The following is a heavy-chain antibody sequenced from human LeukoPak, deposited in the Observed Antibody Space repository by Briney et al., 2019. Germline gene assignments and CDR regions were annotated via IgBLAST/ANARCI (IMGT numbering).Heavy chain of an antibody. CDR1: GFTFDDYG. Sequence: GGSLRLSCAASGFTFDDYGMSWVRQAPGKGLEWVSGINWNGGSTGYADSVKGRFTISRDNAKNSLYLQMNSLRAEDTALYYCASSTYYCDSSGYLLDYWGQGTLVTVSS. CDR2: INWNGGST. J-gene: IGHJ4*02. V-gene: IGHV3-20*04. CDR3: ASSTYYCDSSGYLLDY. D-gene: IGHD3-22*01.